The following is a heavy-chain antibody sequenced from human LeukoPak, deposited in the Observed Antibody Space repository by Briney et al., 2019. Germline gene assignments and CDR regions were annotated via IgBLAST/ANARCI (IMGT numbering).Heavy chain of an antibody. CDR2: ISGSGGST. CDR3: AKHRLDAFDI. J-gene: IGHJ3*02. Sequence: GGSLRLSCAASGFTFTTYWMGWVRQAPGKGLEWVSAISGSGGSTYYADSVKGRLTISRDNSKNTLYLQMNSLRAEDTAVYYCAKHRLDAFDIWGQGTMVTVSS. CDR1: GFTFTTYW. V-gene: IGHV3-23*01.